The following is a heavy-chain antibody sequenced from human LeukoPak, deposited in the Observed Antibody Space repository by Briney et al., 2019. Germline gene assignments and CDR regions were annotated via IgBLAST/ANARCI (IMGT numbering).Heavy chain of an antibody. J-gene: IGHJ4*02. CDR3: ARGRDLGREVPPYYFDY. CDR1: GFTFSTYS. D-gene: IGHD1-26*01. CDR2: ISSSTTYI. Sequence: GGSLRLSCAASGFTFSTYSMNWVRQAPGKGLEWVSSISSSTTYIYYADSVKGRFTISRDNAKNSLFLQMNSLRAEDTAVYYCARGRDLGREVPPYYFDYWGQGTLVTVSS. V-gene: IGHV3-21*01.